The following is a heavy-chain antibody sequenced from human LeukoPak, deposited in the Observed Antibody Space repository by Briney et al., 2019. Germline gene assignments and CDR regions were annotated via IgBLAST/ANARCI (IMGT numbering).Heavy chain of an antibody. V-gene: IGHV3-66*01. J-gene: IGHJ3*02. CDR1: GFTVSSNY. D-gene: IGHD6-13*01. Sequence: GGSLRLSCAASGFTVSSNYMSWVRQAPGKGLEWVSVIYSGGSTYYADSVKGRFTISRDNSKNTLYLQMSSLRAEDTAVYYCVKGDSRSWYFNYAFDIWGQGTMVTVSS. CDR2: IYSGGST. CDR3: VKGDSRSWYFNYAFDI.